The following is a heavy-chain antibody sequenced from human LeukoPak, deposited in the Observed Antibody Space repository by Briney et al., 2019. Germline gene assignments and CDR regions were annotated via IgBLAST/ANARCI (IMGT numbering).Heavy chain of an antibody. J-gene: IGHJ4*02. V-gene: IGHV4-39*01. Sequence: SETLSLTCTVSGGSISSGAYYWGWIRQPPGKGLEWIGSIFFSGSTHYNPSLKSRVTISVDTSKNQFSLNLNSVTAADTAVYYCASHGYGDANFLDHWGQGILVTVSS. D-gene: IGHD4-17*01. CDR2: IFFSGST. CDR1: GGSISSGAYY. CDR3: ASHGYGDANFLDH.